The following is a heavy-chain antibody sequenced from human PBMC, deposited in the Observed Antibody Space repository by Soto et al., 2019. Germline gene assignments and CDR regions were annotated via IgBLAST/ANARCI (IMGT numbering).Heavy chain of an antibody. CDR1: GFSFSSYF. CDR2: INSDGSST. CDR3: TRGNYYGMDV. V-gene: IGHV3-74*01. Sequence: PVVSLSLSCAASGFSFSSYFMHWVRQGPGKGLVWVSRINSDGSSTSYADSVKGRFTISRDNAKNTLYLQMNSLRAEDTAVYYCTRGNYYGMDVWGQGTTVTVSS. J-gene: IGHJ6*02.